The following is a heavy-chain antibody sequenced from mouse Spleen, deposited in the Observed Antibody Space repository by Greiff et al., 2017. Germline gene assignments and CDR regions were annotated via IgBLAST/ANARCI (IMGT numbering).Heavy chain of an antibody. J-gene: IGHJ2*01. Sequence: QVQLQQPGAELVKPGASVKLSCKASGYTFTSYWMHWVKQRPGQGLEWIGEIDPSDSYTNYNQKFKGKATLTVDKSSSTAYMQLSSLTSEDSAVYYCARVGRDYWGQGTTLTVSS. V-gene: IGHV1-69*02. CDR3: ARVGRDY. CDR2: IDPSDSYT. CDR1: GYTFTSYW.